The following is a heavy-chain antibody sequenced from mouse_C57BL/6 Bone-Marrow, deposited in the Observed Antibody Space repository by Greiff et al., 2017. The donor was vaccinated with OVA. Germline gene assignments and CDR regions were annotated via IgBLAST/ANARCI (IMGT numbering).Heavy chain of an antibody. V-gene: IGHV5-15*01. CDR3: ARQRGSTMVTGGY. Sequence: EVKLMESGGGLVQPGGSLKLSCAASGFTFSDYGMAWVRQAPRKGPEWVAFISNLAYSIYYADTVTGRFTISRENAKNTLYLEMSSLRSEDTAMYYCARQRGSTMVTGGYWGQGTTLTVSS. CDR1: GFTFSDYG. J-gene: IGHJ2*01. CDR2: ISNLAYSI. D-gene: IGHD2-2*01.